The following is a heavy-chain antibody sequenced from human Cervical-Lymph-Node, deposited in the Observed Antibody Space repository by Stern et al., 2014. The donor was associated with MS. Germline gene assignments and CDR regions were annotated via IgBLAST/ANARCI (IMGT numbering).Heavy chain of an antibody. V-gene: IGHV1-69*01. CDR1: GGTISNSI. CDR2: IVPMFGIA. CDR3: ARATSDYIWGTYRFLDS. Sequence: VQLVQSGAEVKKPRYSGKVSCKASGGTISNSIIGWVRQAPGQGLEWMGGIVPMFGIANYAEKFQDRVTITADESTSTAYMDLSSLRSEDTAVYYCARATSDYIWGTYRFLDSWGQGTLVIVSS. J-gene: IGHJ4*02. D-gene: IGHD3-16*02.